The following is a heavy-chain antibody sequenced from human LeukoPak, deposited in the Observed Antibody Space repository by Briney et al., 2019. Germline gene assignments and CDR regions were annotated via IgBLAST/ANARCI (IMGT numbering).Heavy chain of an antibody. V-gene: IGHV3-23*01. CDR2: ISGSGDTT. CDR3: ATDRERDPSVYYLV. Sequence: GGSLRLSCAASGFTFSSYAMSWVRQAPGKGLERVSHISGSGDTTYYADSVKGRFTISRDNSKNTLFLQINSLRAEDSAVYYCATDRERDPSVYYLVGGQGTLITVSS. D-gene: IGHD3-22*01. CDR1: GFTFSSYA. J-gene: IGHJ4*02.